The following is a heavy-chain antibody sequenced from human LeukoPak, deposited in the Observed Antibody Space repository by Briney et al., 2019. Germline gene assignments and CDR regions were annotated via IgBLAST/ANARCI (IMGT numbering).Heavy chain of an antibody. CDR3: TRGSPTVSAGYN. D-gene: IGHD1-1*01. CDR2: VYNDGRT. V-gene: IGHV3-53*01. CDR1: GFTVNRDY. Sequence: PGEFLRLSCAASGFTVNRDYMSWVRQSPGKGLEWVSVVYNDGRTFYADSVKGRFTISRDDSKNTVFLQMNRLRPEDTAIYFCTRGSPTVSAGYNWGRGTVVIVSS. J-gene: IGHJ4*02.